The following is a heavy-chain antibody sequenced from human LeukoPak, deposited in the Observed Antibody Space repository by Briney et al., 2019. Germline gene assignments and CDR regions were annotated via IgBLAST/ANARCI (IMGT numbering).Heavy chain of an antibody. Sequence: GGSLRLSCAASGFTFSNYAMSWVRQAPGKGLEWVSAISGSGGSTFYADSVKGPFTISRDNSKSTLYMQMNSLRAEDTAVYYCAKPAAYDFWSGDAFDIWGQGTMVTVSS. CDR2: ISGSGGST. D-gene: IGHD3-3*01. V-gene: IGHV3-23*01. CDR1: GFTFSNYA. CDR3: AKPAAYDFWSGDAFDI. J-gene: IGHJ3*02.